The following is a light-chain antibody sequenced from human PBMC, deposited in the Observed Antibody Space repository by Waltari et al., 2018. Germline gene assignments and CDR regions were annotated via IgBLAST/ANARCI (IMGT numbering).Light chain of an antibody. Sequence: QSVLTQPPSVSGAPGQKVTISCTGSGSNIGAGYDVHWYPQLPRAAPKLLIYGTSSRPLGVPDRFFGSTSGTSASLAITGLQAEDEADCYCQSYDTTLSVVFGGGTKLTVL. CDR2: GTS. CDR3: QSYDTTLSVV. J-gene: IGLJ3*02. V-gene: IGLV1-40*01. CDR1: GSNIGAGYD.